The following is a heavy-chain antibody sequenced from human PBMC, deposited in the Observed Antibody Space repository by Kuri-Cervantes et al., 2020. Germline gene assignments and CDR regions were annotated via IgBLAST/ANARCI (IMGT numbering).Heavy chain of an antibody. Sequence: GESLKISCAASGFTFSNYYMSWIRQAPGKGLEWISYISNSANTILYADSVKGRFTISRDNAKNSLYLQMNSLRAEDTAVYYCAKDFGGSSIWGQGTLVTVSS. J-gene: IGHJ4*02. CDR1: GFTFSNYY. D-gene: IGHD1-26*01. V-gene: IGHV3-11*04. CDR3: AKDFGGSSI. CDR2: ISNSANTI.